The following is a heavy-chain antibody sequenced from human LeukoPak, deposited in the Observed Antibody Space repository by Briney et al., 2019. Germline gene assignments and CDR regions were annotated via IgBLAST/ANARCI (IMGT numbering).Heavy chain of an antibody. CDR2: IYSGGST. D-gene: IGHD3-22*01. CDR1: GFTDSSNY. CDR3: AGDSYYDSSGYFDF. V-gene: IGHV3-53*05. J-gene: IGHJ4*02. Sequence: GGSLRLSRAASGFTDSSNYMSWVRQAPGKGLEWVSVIYSGGSTYYADSEKGRFTISRDNSKNTLYLQMNSLRAEDTAVYYCAGDSYYDSSGYFDFWGQGTLVTVSS.